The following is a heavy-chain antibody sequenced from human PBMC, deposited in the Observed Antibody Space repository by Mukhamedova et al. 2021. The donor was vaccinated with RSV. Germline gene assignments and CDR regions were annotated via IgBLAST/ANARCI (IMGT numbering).Heavy chain of an antibody. Sequence: SWIRQPAGKGLELIGRIYTSGTTNYNPSLKSRVTISVDTSKNQFSLKLSSVTAAHTAVHYGARTRIVVVPDAPTIKYYYYGMD. CDR2: IYTSGTT. J-gene: IGHJ6*01. V-gene: IGHV4-61*02. CDR3: ARTRIVVVPDAPTIKYYYYGMD. D-gene: IGHD2-2*01.